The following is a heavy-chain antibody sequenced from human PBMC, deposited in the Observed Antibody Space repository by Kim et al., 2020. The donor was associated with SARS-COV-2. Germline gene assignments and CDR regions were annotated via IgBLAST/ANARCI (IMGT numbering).Heavy chain of an antibody. D-gene: IGHD2-2*02. CDR3: ARGLGGNTRESEPRVPFDL. Sequence: SETLSLTCSVSSGSINGYYWSWIRQPPGKGLEWIAYIYSSMSTNYNPSLRSRVTISSDTSKNHFSLKLTSMTAADTAVYYCARGLGGNTRESEPRVPFDLWGQGVLVTVSS. CDR2: IYSSMST. CDR1: SGSINGYY. J-gene: IGHJ5*02. V-gene: IGHV4-59*01.